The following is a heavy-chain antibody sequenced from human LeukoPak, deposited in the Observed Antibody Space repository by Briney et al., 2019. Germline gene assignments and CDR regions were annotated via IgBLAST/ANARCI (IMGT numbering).Heavy chain of an antibody. CDR3: AKRSYDYVWGSPSDY. V-gene: IGHV3-7*01. Sequence: GGSLRLSCAASGFTFSSYWMSWVRQAPGKGLEWVANIKQDGSEKYYVDAVKGRLTISRDNAKNSLYLQMNSLRAEDTAVYYCAKRSYDYVWGSPSDYWGQGTLVTVSS. CDR1: GFTFSSYW. CDR2: IKQDGSEK. J-gene: IGHJ4*02. D-gene: IGHD3-16*01.